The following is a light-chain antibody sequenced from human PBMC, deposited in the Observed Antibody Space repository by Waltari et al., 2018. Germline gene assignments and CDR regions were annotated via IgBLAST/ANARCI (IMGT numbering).Light chain of an antibody. CDR2: DVS. CDR1: SSDVGGYNY. CDR3: CSYAGSYTWV. V-gene: IGLV2-11*01. J-gene: IGLJ3*02. Sequence: QSALTQPRSVSGSPGQSVTISCTGTSSDVGGYNYVSWYQPHPGKAPKLMIYDVSKRPSGVPDRFSGSKSGNTASLTISGLQAEDEADYYSCSYAGSYTWVFGGGTKLTVL.